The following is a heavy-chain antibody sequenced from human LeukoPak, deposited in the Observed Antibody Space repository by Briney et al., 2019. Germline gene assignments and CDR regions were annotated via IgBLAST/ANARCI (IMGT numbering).Heavy chain of an antibody. Sequence: SSETLSLTCTVSGASISGSGYYWGWIRQPPGKGLEWIGSIYSSGSTYYNASLQSRVTISIETSKNQISLRLNSVTAADTAMYYCAKSGGYGLIDYWGQGTLVTVSS. V-gene: IGHV4-39*01. CDR3: AKSGGYGLIDY. D-gene: IGHD1-26*01. CDR2: IYSSGST. J-gene: IGHJ4*02. CDR1: GASISGSGYY.